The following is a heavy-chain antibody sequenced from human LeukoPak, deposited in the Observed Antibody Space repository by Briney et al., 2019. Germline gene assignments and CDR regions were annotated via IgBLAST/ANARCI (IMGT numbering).Heavy chain of an antibody. J-gene: IGHJ4*02. CDR3: ARGRLLSSP. CDR1: GGSFSGYY. CDR2: INHSGST. D-gene: IGHD1-26*01. Sequence: PSETLSLTCAVYGGSFSGYYWSWIRQPPGKGLEWIGEINHSGSTNYNLSLKSRVTISVDTSKNQFSLKLSSVTAADTAVYYCARGRLLSSPWGQGTLVTVSS. V-gene: IGHV4-34*01.